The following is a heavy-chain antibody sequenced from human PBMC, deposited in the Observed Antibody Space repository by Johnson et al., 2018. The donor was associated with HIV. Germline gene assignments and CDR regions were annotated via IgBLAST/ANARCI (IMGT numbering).Heavy chain of an antibody. CDR3: VKGVVGAEDVFDI. V-gene: IGHV3-30-3*01. D-gene: IGHD1-26*01. J-gene: IGHJ3*02. CDR1: GFTFDNFA. CDR2: ISYDGSNK. Sequence: QVQLVESGGGLVQPGGSLRLSCAVSGFTFDNFAMHWVRQAPGKGLEWVAVISYDGSNKYYADSVKGRFTISRDNSKNTLYVQMNSLRDEDTAVYYCVKGVVGAEDVFDIWGQGTMVTVSS.